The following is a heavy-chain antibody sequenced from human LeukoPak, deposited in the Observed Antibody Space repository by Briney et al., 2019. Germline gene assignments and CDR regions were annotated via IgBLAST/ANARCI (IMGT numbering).Heavy chain of an antibody. CDR1: GYTFTSYV. CDR3: ASMRLEDSWFDS. CDR2: ISTYNVNT. D-gene: IGHD3-3*01. V-gene: IGHV1-18*01. J-gene: IGHJ5*01. Sequence: ASVKVSCKASGYTFTSYVIDWVRQAPGQGLEWMGGISTYNVNTNHAQKFQGRVTVTTDTSTSTTYMELSSLRSDDTAVYYCASMRLEDSWFDSWGQGTLVTVSS.